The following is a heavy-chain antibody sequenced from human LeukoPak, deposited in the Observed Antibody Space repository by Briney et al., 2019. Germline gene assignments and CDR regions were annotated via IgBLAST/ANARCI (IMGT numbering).Heavy chain of an antibody. CDR1: GFTFSSYA. J-gene: IGHJ5*02. D-gene: IGHD6-19*01. CDR2: ISYDGSNK. V-gene: IGHV3-30*04. Sequence: GGSLRLSCAASGFTFSSYAMHWVRQAPGKGLEWVAVISYDGSNKYYADSVKGRFTISRDNSKNTLYLQMNSLRAEDTAVYYCARGRGSGWSLDNWFDPWGQGTLVTVSS. CDR3: ARGRGSGWSLDNWFDP.